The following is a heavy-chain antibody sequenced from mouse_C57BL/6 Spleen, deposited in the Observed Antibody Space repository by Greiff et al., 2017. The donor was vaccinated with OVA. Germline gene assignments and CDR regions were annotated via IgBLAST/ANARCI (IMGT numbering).Heavy chain of an antibody. CDR3: ARTWTRYFEG. CDR1: GYTFTSYW. Sequence: QVQLQQPGAELVRPGSSVKLSCKASGYTFTSYWMDWVKQRPGQGLEWIGNIYPSDSETHYNQKFKDKATLTVDKSSSTAYMQLSSLTSEDSAVYNCARTWTRYFEGWGTGTTVTVAS. CDR2: IYPSDSET. V-gene: IGHV1-61*01. J-gene: IGHJ1*03.